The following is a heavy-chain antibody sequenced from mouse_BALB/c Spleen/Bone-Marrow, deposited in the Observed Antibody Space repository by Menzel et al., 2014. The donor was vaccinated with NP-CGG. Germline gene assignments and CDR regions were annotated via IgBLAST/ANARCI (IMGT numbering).Heavy chain of an antibody. Sequence: EVNLQESGTVLARPGAAVKMSCRASGYTFSNYWMHWVKQRPGQGLEWIGTIYPGNSDTTYNQKFKGKAKLTAVTSTSTAYMELSSLTNEDSAVYYCTTLARSDFDYWGQGTTLTVSS. J-gene: IGHJ2*01. CDR1: GYTFSNYW. D-gene: IGHD3-1*01. CDR3: TTLARSDFDY. V-gene: IGHV1-5*01. CDR2: IYPGNSDT.